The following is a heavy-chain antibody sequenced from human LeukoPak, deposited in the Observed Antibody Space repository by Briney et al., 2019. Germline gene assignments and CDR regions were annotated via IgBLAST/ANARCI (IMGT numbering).Heavy chain of an antibody. J-gene: IGHJ4*02. Sequence: SETLSLTCTDSGNSFSSGYYWDWIRQPPGKGLEWIGSMYHSGNTYYNPSLKSRVTISVDTSKNQFSLKLSSVTAADTAVYYCARKESGSNYYFDYWGQGTLVTVSS. V-gene: IGHV4-38-2*02. CDR1: GNSFSSGYY. D-gene: IGHD2-15*01. CDR3: ARKESGSNYYFDY. CDR2: MYHSGNT.